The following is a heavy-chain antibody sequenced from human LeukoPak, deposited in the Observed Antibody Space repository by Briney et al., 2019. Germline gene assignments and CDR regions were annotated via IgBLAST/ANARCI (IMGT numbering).Heavy chain of an antibody. D-gene: IGHD3-3*01. V-gene: IGHV3-23*01. CDR3: AKDLPKITIFGAFQH. CDR1: GFTFSSYP. CDR2: INRAGDKT. J-gene: IGHJ1*01. Sequence: QPGRSLRLSCAASGFTFSSYPMSWVRQAPGKGLEWVSGINRAGDKTYHADSVKGRFTISRDNSKNMLYLQMNSLRAEDTAVYSCAKDLPKITIFGAFQHWGQGSLVTVSS.